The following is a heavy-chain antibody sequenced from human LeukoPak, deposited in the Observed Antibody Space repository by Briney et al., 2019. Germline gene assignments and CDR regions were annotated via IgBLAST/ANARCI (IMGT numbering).Heavy chain of an antibody. V-gene: IGHV4-31*03. CDR2: IYYSGST. CDR3: ARGSGPPAAASPFIQFDY. J-gene: IGHJ4*02. CDR1: GGSISSGGYY. Sequence: SQTLSLTCTVSGGSISSGGYYWSWIRQHPGKGLEWIGYIYYSGSTYYNPSLKSRVTISADTSKNQFSLKLSSVTAADTAVYYCARGSGPPAAASPFIQFDYWGQGTLVTVSS. D-gene: IGHD6-13*01.